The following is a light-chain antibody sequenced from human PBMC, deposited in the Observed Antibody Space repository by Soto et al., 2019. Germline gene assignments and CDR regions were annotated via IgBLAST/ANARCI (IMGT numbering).Light chain of an antibody. CDR1: QGIKNW. Sequence: DIQITQSPSYLSSSLLDIVTITCRASQGIKNWLAWYQQKPGKAPNLLIYTGSSLQSGVPSRFSGSGSGTDFTLTINSLQPEDFATYYCQQAASFPITFGQGTRLEIK. CDR2: TGS. J-gene: IGKJ5*01. CDR3: QQAASFPIT. V-gene: IGKV1-12*01.